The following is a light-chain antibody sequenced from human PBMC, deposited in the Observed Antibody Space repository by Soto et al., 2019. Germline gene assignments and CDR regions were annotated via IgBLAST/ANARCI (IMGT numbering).Light chain of an antibody. CDR3: AAWDDTLRGPV. CDR1: SSNIGRNY. V-gene: IGLV1-47*01. CDR2: GNN. Sequence: QSVLTQPPSASATPGQRVTISCSGSSSNIGRNYVYWFQQFPGTAPKLLIYGNNQRPSGVPDRFSGSKSGTSASLAISGLRSEDEADYYCAAWDDTLRGPVFGGGTQLTVL. J-gene: IGLJ2*01.